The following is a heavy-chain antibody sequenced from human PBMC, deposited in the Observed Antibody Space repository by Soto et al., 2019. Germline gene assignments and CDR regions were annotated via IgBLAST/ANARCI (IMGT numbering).Heavy chain of an antibody. D-gene: IGHD2-15*01. J-gene: IGHJ4*02. CDR3: ARVYVVVVAATYFDY. CDR2: ISAYNGNT. CDR1: GYTFTSYD. Sequence: QVQLVQSGAEVKKPGASVKVSCKASGYTFTSYDISWVRQAPGQGLEWMGWISAYNGNTNYAQKLQGRVTMTTDTSTSTAYMEPRSLRSDDTAVYYCARVYVVVVAATYFDYWGQGTLVTVSS. V-gene: IGHV1-18*01.